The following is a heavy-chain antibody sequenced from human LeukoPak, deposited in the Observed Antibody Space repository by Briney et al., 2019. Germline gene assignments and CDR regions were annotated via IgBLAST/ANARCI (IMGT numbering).Heavy chain of an antibody. D-gene: IGHD3-3*01. CDR2: IKQDGSEK. CDR1: GFTFSSYW. Sequence: GGSLRLSCAASGFTFSSYWMSWVRQAPGKGLEWVANIKQDGSEKYYVDSVKGRFTISRDNAKNSLYLQMNSLRAEDTAVYYCARVVGVEGIGHYDFWSGFDYWGQGTLVTVSS. V-gene: IGHV3-7*01. CDR3: ARVVGVEGIGHYDFWSGFDY. J-gene: IGHJ4*02.